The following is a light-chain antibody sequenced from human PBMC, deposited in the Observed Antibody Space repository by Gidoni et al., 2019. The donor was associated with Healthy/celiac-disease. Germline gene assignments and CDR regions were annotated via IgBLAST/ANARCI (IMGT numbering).Light chain of an antibody. J-gene: IGKJ4*01. V-gene: IGKV3-11*01. CDR3: QQRSNWPPGLT. Sequence: DIVLTQSPATLSLSPGERATLSCRASQSVSSYLAWYQQKPGQAPRLLLYDASNRATGIPARFSGSGSGTDFTLTISSLEPEDFAVYYCQQRSNWPPGLTFGGGTKVEIK. CDR1: QSVSSY. CDR2: DAS.